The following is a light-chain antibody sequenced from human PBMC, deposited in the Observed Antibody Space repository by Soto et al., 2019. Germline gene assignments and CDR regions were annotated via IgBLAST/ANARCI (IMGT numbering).Light chain of an antibody. Sequence: QFALTQPASVSGSPGQSVTISCSGSSSDVGAYNYVSWYQRHPGKAPKLMIYDVTNRPSGVSNRFSGSKSGNTASLTISGLQAEDEADYFCSSYTSSSTVVFGGGTKVTVL. CDR3: SSYTSSSTVV. J-gene: IGLJ3*02. V-gene: IGLV2-14*01. CDR2: DVT. CDR1: SSDVGAYNY.